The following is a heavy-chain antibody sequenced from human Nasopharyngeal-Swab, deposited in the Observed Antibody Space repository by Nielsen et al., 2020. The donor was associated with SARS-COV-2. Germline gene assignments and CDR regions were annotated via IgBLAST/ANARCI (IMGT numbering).Heavy chain of an antibody. V-gene: IGHV3-23*01. CDR3: ARYDDYYDSSGYAY. D-gene: IGHD3-22*01. Sequence: GESLKIPCAASGFTFSSYAMSWVRQAPGKGLEWVSVISGSGGSTYYADSVKGRFTISRDNPKTTLYLQMNSLRAEDTAVYYCARYDDYYDSSGYAYWGQGTLVTVSS. J-gene: IGHJ4*02. CDR2: ISGSGGST. CDR1: GFTFSSYA.